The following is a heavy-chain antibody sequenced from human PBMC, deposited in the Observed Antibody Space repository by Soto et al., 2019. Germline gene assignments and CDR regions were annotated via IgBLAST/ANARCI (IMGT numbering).Heavy chain of an antibody. V-gene: IGHV5-51*07. D-gene: IGHD2-15*01. CDR2: IYPGDSDT. CDR3: ARLRDYSCVSY. J-gene: IGHJ4*02. CDR1: GYSYTSYL. Sequence: GAAENISCKCSGYSYTSYLIGWVHQMPGKGLEWMGIIYPGDSDTRYSPSFQGQVTISADKSISTAYLQWSSLKASDTAMYYCARLRDYSCVSYWGQGTLVTVSS.